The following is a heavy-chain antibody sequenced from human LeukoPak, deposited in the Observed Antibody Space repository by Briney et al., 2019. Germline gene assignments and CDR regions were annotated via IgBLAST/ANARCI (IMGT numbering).Heavy chain of an antibody. D-gene: IGHD5-18*01. V-gene: IGHV1-69*13. CDR2: IIPIFGTA. CDR1: GGTFSSYA. J-gene: IGHJ4*02. CDR3: ASPGYSYGYFDY. Sequence: EASVKVSCKAYGGTFSSYAISWVRQAPGQGLEWMGGIIPIFGTANYAQKFQGRVTITADESTSTAYMELSSLRSEDTAVYYCASPGYSYGYFDYWGQGTLVTVSS.